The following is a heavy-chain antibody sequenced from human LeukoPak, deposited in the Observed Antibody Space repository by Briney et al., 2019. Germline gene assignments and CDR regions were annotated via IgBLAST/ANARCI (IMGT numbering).Heavy chain of an antibody. Sequence: SGTLSLTCTVSGGSISSYYWSWIRQPPGKGLEWIGYIYYSGSTNYNPSLKSRVTISVDTSKNQFSLKLSSVTAADTAVYYCARIVMVRGVRFDPWGQGTLVTVSS. D-gene: IGHD3-10*01. CDR3: ARIVMVRGVRFDP. V-gene: IGHV4-59*01. CDR1: GGSISSYY. CDR2: IYYSGST. J-gene: IGHJ5*02.